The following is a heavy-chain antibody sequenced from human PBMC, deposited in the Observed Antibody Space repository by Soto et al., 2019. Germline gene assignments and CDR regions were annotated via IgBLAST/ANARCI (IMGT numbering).Heavy chain of an antibody. Sequence: SETLSLTCAVSGGSISSGGYSWSWIRQPPGKGLEWIGYIYHSGSTYYNPSLKSRVTISVDRSKNQFSLKLSSVTAADTAVYYCARVDVGEICGGDCYSSYYFDYWGQGTLVTVSS. CDR1: GGSISSGGYS. D-gene: IGHD2-21*02. CDR2: IYHSGST. V-gene: IGHV4-30-2*01. J-gene: IGHJ4*02. CDR3: ARVDVGEICGGDCYSSYYFDY.